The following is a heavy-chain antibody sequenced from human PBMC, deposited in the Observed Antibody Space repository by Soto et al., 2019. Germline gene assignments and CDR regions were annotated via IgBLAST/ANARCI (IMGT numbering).Heavy chain of an antibody. CDR1: GFTFSTYG. CDR3: AKGYRSGWYYFDY. V-gene: IGHV3-30*18. J-gene: IGHJ4*02. CDR2: ISHDGSNK. Sequence: QVQLVESGGGVVQPGRSLRLSCAASGFTFSTYGMHWVRQAPGKGLEWVAVISHDGSNKYYVDSVKGRFTISRDNSKNTLYLQMSSVKPEDTAVYYCAKGYRSGWYYFDYWGQGTLVTVSS. D-gene: IGHD6-19*01.